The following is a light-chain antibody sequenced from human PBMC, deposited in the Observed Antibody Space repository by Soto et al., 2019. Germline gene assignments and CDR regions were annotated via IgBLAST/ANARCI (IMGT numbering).Light chain of an antibody. CDR3: QSYDTTLGGPVV. V-gene: IGLV1-40*01. J-gene: IGLJ2*01. CDR2: GNN. Sequence: QSVLTQAPSVSGAPGQRVTLSCTGSSSNIGAGYDVHWYQQVPGTAPKLLLYGNNNRPSGVPARFSGSKSGTSASLAIAGLQAEDEADYYCQSYDTTLGGPVVFGGGTKLTVL. CDR1: SSNIGAGYD.